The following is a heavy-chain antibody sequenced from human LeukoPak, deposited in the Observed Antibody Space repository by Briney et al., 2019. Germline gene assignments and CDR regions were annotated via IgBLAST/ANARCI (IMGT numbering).Heavy chain of an antibody. V-gene: IGHV4-59*11. CDR2: IYYSGST. CDR3: ARDGHRSNYLDY. J-gene: IGHJ4*02. Sequence: KSSVTLSLTCTVSGGSLSSHYWSWIRQPPGKGLEWIGYIYYSGSTNYNPSLKSRVTISLDTSKNQLSLKVTSVTAADTAVYYCARDGHRSNYLDYWGQGTLVTVSS. CDR1: GGSLSSHY.